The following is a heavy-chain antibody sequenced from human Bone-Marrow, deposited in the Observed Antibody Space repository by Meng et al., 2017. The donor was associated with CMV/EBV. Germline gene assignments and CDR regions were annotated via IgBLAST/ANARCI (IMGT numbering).Heavy chain of an antibody. CDR3: ARGGYCSSTSCYTAAFDI. D-gene: IGHD2-2*02. J-gene: IGHJ3*02. CDR1: GESFSGYY. V-gene: IGHV4-34*01. Sequence: GSLRLSCAVYGESFSGYYWSWIRQPPGKGLEWIGEINHSGSTNYNPSLKSRVTISVDTSKNQFSLKLSSVTAADTAVYYCARGGYCSSTSCYTAAFDIWGQGTMVTVSS. CDR2: INHSGST.